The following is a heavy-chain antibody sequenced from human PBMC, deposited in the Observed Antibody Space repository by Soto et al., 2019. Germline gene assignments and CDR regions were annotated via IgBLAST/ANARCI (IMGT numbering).Heavy chain of an antibody. D-gene: IGHD7-27*01. J-gene: IGHJ4*02. CDR3: AKDRAEWGSYDY. V-gene: IGHV3-23*01. CDR1: GFTFSSYA. CDR2: ISGSGGST. Sequence: EVQMLESGGGLVQPGESLRLSCAASGFTFSSYAMSWVRQAPGKGLKWVSTISGSGGSTYYAESVKGRFIISRDNSKNTLYLQMNSLRAEDTAVYYCAKDRAEWGSYDYWGQGILVTVSS.